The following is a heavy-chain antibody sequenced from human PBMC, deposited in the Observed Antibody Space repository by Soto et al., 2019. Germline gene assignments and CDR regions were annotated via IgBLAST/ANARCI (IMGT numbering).Heavy chain of an antibody. J-gene: IGHJ6*03. CDR3: ARNPPSIAAAGIVTEDYYYYYMDV. CDR2: INPSGGST. CDR1: GYTFTSYY. D-gene: IGHD6-13*01. Sequence: GASVKVACKASGYTFTSYYMHWVRKAPGQGLEWMGIINPSGGSTSYAQKFQGRVTMTRDTSTSTVYMELSSLRSEDTAVYYCARNPPSIAAAGIVTEDYYYYYMDVWGKGTTVTVS. V-gene: IGHV1-46*03.